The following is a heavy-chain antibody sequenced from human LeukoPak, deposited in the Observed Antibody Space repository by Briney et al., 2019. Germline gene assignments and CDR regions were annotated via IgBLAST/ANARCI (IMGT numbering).Heavy chain of an antibody. D-gene: IGHD3-3*01. V-gene: IGHV3-66*02. CDR2: ICSGGST. CDR3: ARESNFWRGNYFDY. Sequence: PGGSLRLSCAASGFTVSSNYMSWVRQAPGKGLEWVSVICSGGSTYYADSVKGRFTISRDNSKNTLYLQMNSLRAEDMAVYYCARESNFWRGNYFDYWGQGTLVTVSS. J-gene: IGHJ4*02. CDR1: GFTVSSNY.